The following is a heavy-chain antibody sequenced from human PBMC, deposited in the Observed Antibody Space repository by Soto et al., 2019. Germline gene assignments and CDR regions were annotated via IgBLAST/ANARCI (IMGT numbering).Heavy chain of an antibody. D-gene: IGHD2-15*01. CDR1: GFTFSDFW. J-gene: IGHJ4*02. V-gene: IGHV3-7*01. Sequence: EVQVVESGGDLVQPGGSLRLSCVVSGFTFSDFWMSWVRQAPGKGLDWVANIKHDGSETYYVGSVEGRFTIPRDNTKDSLYLQMNSLRAEDTAVYYCARGGSWGPDFWGQGTLVTVSS. CDR2: IKHDGSET. CDR3: ARGGSWGPDF.